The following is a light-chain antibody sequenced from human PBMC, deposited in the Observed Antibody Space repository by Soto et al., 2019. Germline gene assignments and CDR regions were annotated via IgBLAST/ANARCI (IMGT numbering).Light chain of an antibody. Sequence: IQMTQSPSSLSASVVDRVTITCRASQNIRSYLNWYQQKPGKAPKLLIYAASTLQSGVPSRFSGSGSGTDFTLTISSLQPEDFATYYCQQLNSYPRTFGQGTKVDIK. V-gene: IGKV1-39*01. CDR2: AAS. CDR1: QNIRSY. CDR3: QQLNSYPRT. J-gene: IGKJ1*01.